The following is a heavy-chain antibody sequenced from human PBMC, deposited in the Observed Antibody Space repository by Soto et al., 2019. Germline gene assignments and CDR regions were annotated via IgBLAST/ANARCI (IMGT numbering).Heavy chain of an antibody. CDR1: GYTFTSYD. V-gene: IGHV1-8*01. Sequence: QVQLVQSGAEVKKPGASVKVSCKASGYTFTSYDINWVRQATRQGLEWMGWMNPNSGNTGYAQKFQGRVTMTRNTSISTAYMELSSLRSEDTAVYYCARGLVYDFWSGYYTQNFDYWGQGTLVTVSS. CDR2: MNPNSGNT. J-gene: IGHJ4*02. D-gene: IGHD3-3*01. CDR3: ARGLVYDFWSGYYTQNFDY.